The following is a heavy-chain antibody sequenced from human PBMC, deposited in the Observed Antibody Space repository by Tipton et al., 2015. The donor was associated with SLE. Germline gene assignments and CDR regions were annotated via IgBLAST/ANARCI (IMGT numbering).Heavy chain of an antibody. D-gene: IGHD1-1*01. V-gene: IGHV4-39*07. CDR2: IYYSGST. J-gene: IGHJ3*02. CDR3: EVWKYAFDI. Sequence: LRLSCAASGFTFSSYAMHWVRQAPGKGLEWIGSIYYSGSTYYNPSLKSRVTISVDTSKNQFSLKLSSVTAADTAVYYCEVWKYAFDIWGQGTMVTVSS. CDR1: GFTFSSYA.